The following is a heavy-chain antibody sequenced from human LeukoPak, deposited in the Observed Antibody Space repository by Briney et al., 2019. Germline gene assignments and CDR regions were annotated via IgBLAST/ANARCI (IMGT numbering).Heavy chain of an antibody. CDR1: GGSISSYY. J-gene: IGHJ6*02. CDR2: IYYSGST. CDR3: ASWPSYYYYGMDV. Sequence: PSETLSLTCTVSGGSISSYYWSWIRQPPGKGLEWIGYIYYSGSTNYNPSLKSRVTISVDTSKNQFSLKLSSVTAADTAVYYCASWPSYYYYGMDVWGQGTTVTVSS. V-gene: IGHV4-59*01.